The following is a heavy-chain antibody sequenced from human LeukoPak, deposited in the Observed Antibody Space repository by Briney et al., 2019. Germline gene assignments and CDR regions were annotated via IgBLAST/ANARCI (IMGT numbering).Heavy chain of an antibody. CDR1: GFTFSSYG. D-gene: IGHD2-2*01. CDR2: IWYGGSNK. J-gene: IGHJ4*02. V-gene: IGHV3-33*08. Sequence: SGGSLRLSCAASGFTFSSYGIHWVRQAPGKGLEWVAVIWYGGSNKYYADSVKGRFTISRDNSKNTVYLQMNSLRVEDTAVYYCAILGYCSSTRCLDYWGQGTLVTVPS. CDR3: AILGYCSSTRCLDY.